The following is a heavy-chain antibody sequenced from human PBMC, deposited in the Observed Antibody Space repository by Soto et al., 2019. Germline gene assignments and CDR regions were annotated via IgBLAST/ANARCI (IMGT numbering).Heavy chain of an antibody. D-gene: IGHD2-2*01. V-gene: IGHV3-23*01. CDR1: GFTFINYA. CDR3: ARKILGSTSRPNYWYFDL. Sequence: EVQLLESGGGLVQPGGSLRLSCAGSGFTFINYAMNWVRQAPGKGLEWVSSISGGGDATFFADCVRGRFTISSDKSKNTATLQMNSLGVDDTAVYYCARKILGSTSRPNYWYFDLWGRGTLVTVSS. CDR2: ISGGGDAT. J-gene: IGHJ2*01.